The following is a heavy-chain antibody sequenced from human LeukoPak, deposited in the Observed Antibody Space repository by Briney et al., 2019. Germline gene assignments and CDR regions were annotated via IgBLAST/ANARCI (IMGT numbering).Heavy chain of an antibody. CDR2: ISYDGSNK. J-gene: IGHJ4*02. Sequence: GRSLRLSCAASGFTFSSYGMHWVRQAPGKGLEWVAVISYDGSNKYYADSVKGRFTISRDNSKNTLYLQMNSLRAEDTAVYYCAKDGGDYGDYDDDFDYWGQGTLVTVSS. CDR3: AKDGGDYGDYDDDFDY. D-gene: IGHD4-17*01. CDR1: GFTFSSYG. V-gene: IGHV3-30*18.